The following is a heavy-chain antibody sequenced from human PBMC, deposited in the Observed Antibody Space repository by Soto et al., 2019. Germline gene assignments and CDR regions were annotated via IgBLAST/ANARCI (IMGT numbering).Heavy chain of an antibody. J-gene: IGHJ4*02. D-gene: IGHD1-26*01. Sequence: QVQLVQSGAEVKKPGASVKVSCKASGYTFTSYGISWVRQAPGQGLEWMGWISAYNGNTNYAQKLQGRVTMTTDTSTSTAYRGLRSLRSDDTAVYYCARLRGGLQSQPHFDYWGQGTLVTVSS. CDR2: ISAYNGNT. CDR3: ARLRGGLQSQPHFDY. CDR1: GYTFTSYG. V-gene: IGHV1-18*01.